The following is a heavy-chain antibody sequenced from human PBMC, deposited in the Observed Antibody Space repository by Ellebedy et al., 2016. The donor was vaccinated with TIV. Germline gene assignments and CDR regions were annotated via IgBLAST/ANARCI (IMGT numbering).Heavy chain of an antibody. D-gene: IGHD6-13*01. CDR1: GYTFSAFW. V-gene: IGHV5-51*01. Sequence: GESLKISCKGFGYTFSAFWIGWVRQMPGKGLEWMGIIFPDDSDTKYSPSFQGQVTTSVDKAINTVYLQWSSVKASDTAMYYCARQNMAADASGGMDVWGQGTTVTVSS. J-gene: IGHJ6*02. CDR3: ARQNMAADASGGMDV. CDR2: IFPDDSDT.